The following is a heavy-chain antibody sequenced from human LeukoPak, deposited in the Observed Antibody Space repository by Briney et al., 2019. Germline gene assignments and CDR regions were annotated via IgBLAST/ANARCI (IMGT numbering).Heavy chain of an antibody. CDR3: ARDSEGGEAGTTVTTFDY. J-gene: IGHJ4*02. D-gene: IGHD4-17*01. V-gene: IGHV3-15*01. CDR2: IKSKTDGGTT. Sequence: PGGSLRLSCAASGFTFSNAWMSWVRQAPGKGLEWVGRIKSKTDGGTTDYAAPVKGRFTISRDDSKNTLYLQMNSLKTEDTAVYYCARDSEGGEAGTTVTTFDYWGQGTLVTVSS. CDR1: GFTFSNAW.